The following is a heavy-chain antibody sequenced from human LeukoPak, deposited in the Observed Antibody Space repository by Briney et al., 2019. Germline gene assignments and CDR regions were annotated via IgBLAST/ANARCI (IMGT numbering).Heavy chain of an antibody. V-gene: IGHV3-48*04. CDR2: ISDSSTTI. J-gene: IGHJ4*02. CDR1: GFTFRSYS. D-gene: IGHD3-10*01. CDR3: AREIFVTMVRGAFIDY. Sequence: GGSLRLSCAASGFTFRSYSMNWVRQAPGKGLEWVSYISDSSTTIYYADSVKGRFTISRDNAKNSLYLQMNSLRAEDTAVYYCAREIFVTMVRGAFIDYWGQGTLVTASS.